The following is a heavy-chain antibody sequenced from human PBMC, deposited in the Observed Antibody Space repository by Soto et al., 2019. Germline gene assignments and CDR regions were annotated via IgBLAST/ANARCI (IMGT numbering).Heavy chain of an antibody. J-gene: IGHJ3*02. CDR1: GYTFSGYC. CDR2: INPNSGGT. CDR3: ARGRSRDSSSWYGAFDI. D-gene: IGHD6-13*01. Sequence: ASVKVSCKAFGYTFSGYCMHWVRQAPGQGLEWMGWINPNSGGTNSAQKFQGRVTMTRDTSISTGYMELNGLRAEDTAVYYCARGRSRDSSSWYGAFDIWGQGTMVTVSS. V-gene: IGHV1-2*02.